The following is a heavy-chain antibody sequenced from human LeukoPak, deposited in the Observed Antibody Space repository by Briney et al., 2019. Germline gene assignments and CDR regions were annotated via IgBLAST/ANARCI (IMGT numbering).Heavy chain of an antibody. D-gene: IGHD3-10*01. CDR3: ASAPSFGGMDV. Sequence: GGSLRLSCAASGFTFSSYSMNWVRQAPGKGLEWVSSISSSSSYIYYADSVKGRFTISRDNAKNSLYLQMNSLRAEDTAVYYCASAPSFGGMDVWGQGTTVTVSS. J-gene: IGHJ6*02. V-gene: IGHV3-21*01. CDR2: ISSSSSYI. CDR1: GFTFSSYS.